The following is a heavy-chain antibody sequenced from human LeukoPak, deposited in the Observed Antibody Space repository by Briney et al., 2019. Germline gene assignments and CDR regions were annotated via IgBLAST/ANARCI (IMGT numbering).Heavy chain of an antibody. CDR2: ISGSGGST. V-gene: IGHV3-23*01. J-gene: IGHJ4*02. CDR1: GFTFSSYG. Sequence: GGSLRLSCAASGFTFSSYGMSWVRQAPGKGLEWVSAISGSGGSTYYADSVKGRFTISRDNSKNTLYLQMNSLRAEDTAVYYCAKRRTPLRSLTPGYFDYWGQGTLVTVSS. D-gene: IGHD4-23*01. CDR3: AKRRTPLRSLTPGYFDY.